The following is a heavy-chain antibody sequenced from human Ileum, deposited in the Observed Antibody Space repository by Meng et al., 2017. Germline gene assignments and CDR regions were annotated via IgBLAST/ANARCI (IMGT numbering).Heavy chain of an antibody. D-gene: IGHD1-1*01. J-gene: IGHJ1*01. CDR3: TNDRLNH. CDR1: EFTFTDHW. CDR2: INPDGSDP. V-gene: IGHV3-74*01. Sequence: EGRWGGAGAGLAPPGGSLRLSCAASEFTFTDHWMHWVRQGPGKGLVWVSRINPDGSDPTYADSVKGRFTISRDNAKNTVYLQMNSLRAEDTALYYCTNDRLNHWGQGALVTVSS.